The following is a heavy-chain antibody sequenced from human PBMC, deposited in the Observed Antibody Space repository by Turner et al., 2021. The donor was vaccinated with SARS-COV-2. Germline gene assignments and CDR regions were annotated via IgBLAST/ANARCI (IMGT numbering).Heavy chain of an antibody. CDR2: FDPEDGET. Sequence: QVQLVQSGAEVKKPGASVKVSCKISGYTLTELSMYWVRQAPGKGLEWMGGFDPEDGETIYAQNFQGRVTMTEDTSTDTAYMELSSLRSEDTAVYFCATGYQLLVNWFDPWGQGTLVTVSS. D-gene: IGHD2-2*01. J-gene: IGHJ5*02. CDR1: GYTLTELS. V-gene: IGHV1-24*01. CDR3: ATGYQLLVNWFDP.